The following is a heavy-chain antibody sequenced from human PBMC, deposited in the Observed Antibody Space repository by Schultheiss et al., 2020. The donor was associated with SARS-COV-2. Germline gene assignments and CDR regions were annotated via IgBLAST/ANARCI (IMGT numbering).Heavy chain of an antibody. CDR2: ISYDGSNK. Sequence: GESLKISCAASGFTFSSYAMHWVRQAPGKGLEWVAVISYDGSNKYYADSVKGRFTISRDNSKNTLYLQMNSLRAEDTAVYYCAKVVRFATTQQLGFDYWGQGTLVTVSS. CDR1: GFTFSSYA. D-gene: IGHD6-13*01. CDR3: AKVVRFATTQQLGFDY. J-gene: IGHJ4*02. V-gene: IGHV3-30*04.